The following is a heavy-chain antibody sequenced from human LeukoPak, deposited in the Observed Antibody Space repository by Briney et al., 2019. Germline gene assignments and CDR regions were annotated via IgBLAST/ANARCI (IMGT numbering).Heavy chain of an antibody. J-gene: IGHJ4*02. CDR3: VTVGRLHYVLED. D-gene: IGHD1-20*01. V-gene: IGHV1-18*01. Sequence: ASVKVSCKTSGHTFPKNGISWVRQPPGQGLEWVGWVVGHTGHTKYTQKFQGRVIMTTDTSTATSYMELRSLKYDDTAIYYCVTVGRLHYVLEDWGQGTLVTVSS. CDR1: GHTFPKNG. CDR2: VVGHTGHT.